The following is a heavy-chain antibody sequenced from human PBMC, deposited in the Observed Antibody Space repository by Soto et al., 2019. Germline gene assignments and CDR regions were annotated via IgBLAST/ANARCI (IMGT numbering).Heavy chain of an antibody. Sequence: QVQLQQWGAGLLKPSETLSLTCAVYGGSFSGYYWSWIRQPPGKGLEWIGEINHSGSTNYNPSLKSRVTISVDTSKKQFSLKLSSVTAADTAVYYCARTRDVRRGYCSGGSCSTRFNWFDPWGQGTLVTVSS. D-gene: IGHD2-15*01. J-gene: IGHJ5*02. V-gene: IGHV4-34*01. CDR3: ARTRDVRRGYCSGGSCSTRFNWFDP. CDR2: INHSGST. CDR1: GGSFSGYY.